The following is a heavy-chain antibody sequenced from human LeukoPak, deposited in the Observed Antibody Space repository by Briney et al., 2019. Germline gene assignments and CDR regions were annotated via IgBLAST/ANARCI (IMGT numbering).Heavy chain of an antibody. CDR1: GGSISNTNW. J-gene: IGHJ4*02. V-gene: IGHV4-4*02. CDR3: AREGGPYRPLDY. Sequence: SGTLSLTCGVSGGSISNTNWWTWFRQPPGKGLEWIGEVNLQGSTNYNPSLKGRVAISVDKSENHISLKLTSVTAADTAVYYCAREGGPYRPLDYSGQGTLVTVAS. CDR2: VNLQGST.